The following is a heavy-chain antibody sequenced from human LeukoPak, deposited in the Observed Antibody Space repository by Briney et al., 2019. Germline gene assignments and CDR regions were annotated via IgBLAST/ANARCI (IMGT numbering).Heavy chain of an antibody. D-gene: IGHD6-13*01. V-gene: IGHV4-39*01. J-gene: IGHJ4*02. CDR1: GGSINSGYHY. CDR3: ARGDSSSWSLFDY. CDR2: IYESGRT. Sequence: SETLSLTCTVSGGSINSGYHYWGWIRQPPGKGLEWIGSIYESGRTHYNPSLRSRITISVDTSKNQFSLELSSVTAADTAVYYCARGDSSSWSLFDYWGQGTLVTVSS.